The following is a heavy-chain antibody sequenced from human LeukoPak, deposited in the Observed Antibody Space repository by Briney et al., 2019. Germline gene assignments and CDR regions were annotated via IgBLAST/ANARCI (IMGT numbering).Heavy chain of an antibody. CDR1: GFTFSRYW. V-gene: IGHV3-74*01. CDR2: LNEDGRNT. J-gene: IGHJ1*01. Sequence: GGSLRLSCAASGFTFSRYWMHWVRQVPGMGLEWVSRLNEDGRNTTYADPVQGRFTIYRDNSKNTLYLQMNSLRAEDTALYYCARDLGGIAGSWGQGALVTVSS. CDR3: ARDLGGIAGS. D-gene: IGHD1-26*01.